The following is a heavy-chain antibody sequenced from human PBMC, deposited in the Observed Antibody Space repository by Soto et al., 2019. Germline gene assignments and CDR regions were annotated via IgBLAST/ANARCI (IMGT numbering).Heavy chain of an antibody. CDR3: ARIVVVVPAAIPWFDP. D-gene: IGHD2-2*02. CDR1: GYSFTSYW. J-gene: IGHJ5*02. Sequence: GESLKISCKGSGYSFTSYWIGWVRQMPGKGLEWMGIIYPGDSDTRYSPSFQGQVTISADKSISAAYLQWSSLKASDTAMYYCARIVVVVPAAIPWFDPWGQGTLVTVSS. CDR2: IYPGDSDT. V-gene: IGHV5-51*01.